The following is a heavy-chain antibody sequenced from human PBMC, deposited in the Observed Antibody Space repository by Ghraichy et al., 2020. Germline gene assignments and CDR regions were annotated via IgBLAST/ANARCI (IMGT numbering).Heavy chain of an antibody. Sequence: ESLNISCTVSGGSISSYHWIWIRQPPGKGLEWIGYIYYSGSINYNPSLKSRVTISVDSSKNQFSLKLSSVTAADTAVYYCARVWTYYYGSGRNYYFDSWGQGTLVTVSS. V-gene: IGHV4-59*01. CDR2: IYYSGSI. J-gene: IGHJ4*02. CDR1: GGSISSYH. CDR3: ARVWTYYYGSGRNYYFDS. D-gene: IGHD3-10*01.